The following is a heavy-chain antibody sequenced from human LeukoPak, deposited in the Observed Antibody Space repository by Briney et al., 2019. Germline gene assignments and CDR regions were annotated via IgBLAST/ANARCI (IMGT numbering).Heavy chain of an antibody. Sequence: GASVKVSCKSSGYTFTSYYMYWVRQAPGQGLEWVALINPSGGSTNYAQKFQGRVTMTRDMSTSTVYMEVNSLRSEDTAMYYCARGVHVRKYDSNHNCFDPWGQGTLVTVSS. D-gene: IGHD3-22*01. CDR1: GYTFTSYY. J-gene: IGHJ5*02. CDR3: ARGVHVRKYDSNHNCFDP. V-gene: IGHV1-46*01. CDR2: INPSGGST.